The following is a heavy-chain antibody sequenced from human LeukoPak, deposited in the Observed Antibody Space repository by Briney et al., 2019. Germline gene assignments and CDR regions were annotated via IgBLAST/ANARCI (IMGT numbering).Heavy chain of an antibody. CDR2: INPSGGST. V-gene: IGHV1-46*01. D-gene: IGHD2-2*01. Sequence: ASVTVSCKASGHTFTSYYMHWARQAPGQGLEWMGIINPSGGSTSYAQKFQGRVTMTRDTSTSTVYMELSSLRSEDTAVYYCARDWDDIVVVPAANDDYWGQGTLVTVSS. CDR1: GHTFTSYY. CDR3: ARDWDDIVVVPAANDDY. J-gene: IGHJ4*02.